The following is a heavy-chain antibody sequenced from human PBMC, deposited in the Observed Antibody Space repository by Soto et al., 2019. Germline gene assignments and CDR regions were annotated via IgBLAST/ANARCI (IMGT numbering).Heavy chain of an antibody. Sequence: GGSLRLSCEASGFTLSSYWMSWIRQAPGKGLEWVAVISYDGSNKYYADSVKGRFTISRDNSKNTLYLQMNSLRAEDTAVYYCLVATITGLFDYWGQGTLVTVSS. V-gene: IGHV3-30*03. D-gene: IGHD5-12*01. CDR1: GFTLSSYW. J-gene: IGHJ4*02. CDR3: LVATITGLFDY. CDR2: ISYDGSNK.